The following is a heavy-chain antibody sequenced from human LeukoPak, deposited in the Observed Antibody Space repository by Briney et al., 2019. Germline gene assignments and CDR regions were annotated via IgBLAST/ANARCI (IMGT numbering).Heavy chain of an antibody. Sequence: PSETLSLTCTVSGGSISSSSYYWGWIRQPPGKGLEWIGSIYYSGSTYYNPSLKSRVTISVDTSKNQFSLKLSSVTAADTAVYYCARDSYYYDSSSYYYFDYWGQGTLVTVSS. CDR2: IYYSGST. CDR1: GGSISSSSYY. J-gene: IGHJ4*02. D-gene: IGHD3-22*01. CDR3: ARDSYYYDSSSYYYFDY. V-gene: IGHV4-39*07.